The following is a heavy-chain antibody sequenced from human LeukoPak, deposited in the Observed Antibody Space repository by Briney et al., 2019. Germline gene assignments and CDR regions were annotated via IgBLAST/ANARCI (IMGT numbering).Heavy chain of an antibody. Sequence: GASVKVSCKASGYTLTGYYMHWVRQAPGQGLEWMGWIIPNNGGTNYAQKFQGRVTMTRDTSISTAFMELSRLRSDDTAIYYCARANQNYFDYWGQGTLVTVSS. D-gene: IGHD1-14*01. V-gene: IGHV1-2*02. CDR3: ARANQNYFDY. CDR1: GYTLTGYY. CDR2: IIPNNGGT. J-gene: IGHJ4*02.